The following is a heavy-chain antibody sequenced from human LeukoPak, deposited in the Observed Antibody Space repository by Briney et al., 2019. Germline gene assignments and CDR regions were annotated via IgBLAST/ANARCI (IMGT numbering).Heavy chain of an antibody. D-gene: IGHD3-10*01. V-gene: IGHV4-4*02. CDR3: ARGEDHGSGTVHFDY. Sequence: PSGTLSLTCAVSGGSISSSNWWSWVRQPPGKGLEWTGEIYHGGSTNFNPPLKSRVTMSVDKSKNQFPLNLSSVTAADTAVYYCARGEDHGSGTVHFDYWGQGTLVTVSS. CDR2: IYHGGST. J-gene: IGHJ4*02. CDR1: GGSISSSNW.